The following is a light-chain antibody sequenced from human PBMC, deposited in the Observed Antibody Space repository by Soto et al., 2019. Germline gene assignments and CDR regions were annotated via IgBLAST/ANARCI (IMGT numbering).Light chain of an antibody. CDR3: QTWDTGARVV. CDR1: SGHSSYA. Sequence: QPVLTQSPSASASLGASVKLTCTLSSGHSSYAIAWHQQQPEKVPRYLMKLSSDGSHSKGDGIPDRFSGSSSGAERYLTISSLQSEDEADYYCQTWDTGARVVFGGGTKLTVL. J-gene: IGLJ2*01. CDR2: LSSDGSH. V-gene: IGLV4-69*01.